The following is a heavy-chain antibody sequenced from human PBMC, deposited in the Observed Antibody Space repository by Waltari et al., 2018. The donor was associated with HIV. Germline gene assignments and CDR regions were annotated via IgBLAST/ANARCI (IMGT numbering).Heavy chain of an antibody. J-gene: IGHJ6*02. CDR1: GYKFTDYS. CDR3: AIDLLTLLRLLSYTHYGSDV. V-gene: IGHV1-2*02. D-gene: IGHD3-16*01. CDR2: INRTSGST. Sequence: QEQLVQSGAAVKKPGASMKVSCKAVGYKFTDYSINWLRLAPGQGLEWSGCINRTSGSTNFPPKYQCRVSISRETSTSTNSLELIMLISEDMYTYYWAIDLLTLLRLLSYTHYGSDVWRHGTTVTLS.